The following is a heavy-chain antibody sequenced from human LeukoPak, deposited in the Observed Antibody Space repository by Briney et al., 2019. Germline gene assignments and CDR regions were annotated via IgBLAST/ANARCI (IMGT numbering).Heavy chain of an antibody. D-gene: IGHD1-26*01. J-gene: IGHJ4*02. CDR3: ATLYSGSFYYFDY. V-gene: IGHV1-24*01. CDR2: FDPEDGET. Sequence: ASVKVSCKVSGYTLTELSMHWVRQAPGKGLEWMGGFDPEDGETIYAQKFQGRVTMTEDTSTDTAYMELGSLRSEDTAVYYCATLYSGSFYYFDYWGQGTLVTVSS. CDR1: GYTLTELS.